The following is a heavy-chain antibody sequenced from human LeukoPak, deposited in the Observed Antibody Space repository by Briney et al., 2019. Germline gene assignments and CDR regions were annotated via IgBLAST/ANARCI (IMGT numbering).Heavy chain of an antibody. Sequence: ASVKVSCKASGYTFTSYAMRWVRQAPGQRLEXXXXXXAGNGNTKYSQKFQGRVTITRDTSASTAYMELSSLRSEDTAVYYCARSVRGVIYRMVNWFDPWGQGTLVIVSS. V-gene: IGHV1-3*01. CDR3: ARSVRGVIYRMVNWFDP. CDR2: XXAGNGNT. D-gene: IGHD3-10*01. J-gene: IGHJ5*02. CDR1: GYTFTSYA.